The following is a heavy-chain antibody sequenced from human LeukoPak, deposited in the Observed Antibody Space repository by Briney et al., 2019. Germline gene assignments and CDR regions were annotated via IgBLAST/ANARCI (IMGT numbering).Heavy chain of an antibody. V-gene: IGHV3-30*02. CDR1: RFTFSSYG. J-gene: IGHJ2*01. CDR2: IRYDGNNK. D-gene: IGHD3-10*01. Sequence: GGSLRLSCAASRFTFSSYGMHWVRQAPGKGLEWVAFIRYDGNNKYYADSVKGRFTISRDNSKNTLYLQMNSLRAEDTAVYYCARDGLGGPYWYFDLWGRGTLVTVSS. CDR3: ARDGLGGPYWYFDL.